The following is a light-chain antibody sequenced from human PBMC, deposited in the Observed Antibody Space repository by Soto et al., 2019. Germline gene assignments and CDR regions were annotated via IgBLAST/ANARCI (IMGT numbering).Light chain of an antibody. CDR3: FSYTSSNTRV. V-gene: IGLV2-14*01. CDR2: EVN. J-gene: IGLJ2*01. Sequence: QSALTQPASVSGSPGQSITISCTGTSSDVGGYKYVSWYQHHPGKAPKLMIYEVNNRPSGISNRFSGSKSGNTASLTISGLQPEDEADYYCFSYTSSNTRVFGGGTQLTVL. CDR1: SSDVGGYKY.